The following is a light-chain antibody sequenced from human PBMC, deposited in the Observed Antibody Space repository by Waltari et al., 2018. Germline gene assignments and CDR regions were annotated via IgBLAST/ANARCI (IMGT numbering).Light chain of an antibody. CDR3: CSYAGSSAPRV. CDR2: EGN. CDR1: SSDVGNSNL. V-gene: IGLV2-23*01. Sequence: QSALTQPASVSGSPGQSITISCTGPSSDVGNSNLVPWYQQHPGTAPKLMIYEGNKRPSGVSNRFSGSKSGNMASLTISGLQAEDEADYYCCSYAGSSAPRVFGGGTKLTVL. J-gene: IGLJ3*02.